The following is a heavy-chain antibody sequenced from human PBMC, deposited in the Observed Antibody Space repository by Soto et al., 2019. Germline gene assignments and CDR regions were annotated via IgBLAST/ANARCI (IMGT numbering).Heavy chain of an antibody. Sequence: QVQLVQSGAEVKKPGASVKVSCEASGYTFTDNYVHWVRQAPGEGLEWMGWISPNSGATKYAQRFHERVTMTWDTSIRTAYMELSGLRFDDTAVYYCARDWGYSTSRYYFDFWGQGTLITVSS. D-gene: IGHD2-15*01. J-gene: IGHJ4*02. CDR3: ARDWGYSTSRYYFDF. CDR2: ISPNSGAT. V-gene: IGHV1-2*02. CDR1: GYTFTDNY.